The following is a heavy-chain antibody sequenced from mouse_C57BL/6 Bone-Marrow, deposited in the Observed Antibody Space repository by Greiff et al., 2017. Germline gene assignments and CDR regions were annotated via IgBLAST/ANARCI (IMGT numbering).Heavy chain of an antibody. CDR1: GYTFTSYW. Sequence: VQLQQSGTVLARPGASVKMSCKTSGYTFTSYWMHWVKQRPGQGLEWIGAIYPGNSDTSYTQKFKGKAKLTADTSASTAFMELSSLTNEDSAVYYCTKGRDSNYLFAYWGQGTLVTVSA. V-gene: IGHV1-5*01. J-gene: IGHJ3*01. D-gene: IGHD2-5*01. CDR2: IYPGNSDT. CDR3: TKGRDSNYLFAY.